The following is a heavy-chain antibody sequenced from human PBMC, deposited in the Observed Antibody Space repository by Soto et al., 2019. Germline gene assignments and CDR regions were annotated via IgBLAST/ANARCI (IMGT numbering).Heavy chain of an antibody. J-gene: IGHJ4*02. D-gene: IGHD4-17*01. CDR3: ARQFSVYGDYGRYFDF. Sequence: QLQLQESGPGLVKPSETLSLTCTVSGGSISSSGYYWGWIRQPPGKGLEWIGTIYYSGSTYYNPYVKSRVTIAVDTSKNQFSLKLSSVTAADTAVYYCARQFSVYGDYGRYFDFWGQGTLVTVSS. V-gene: IGHV4-39*01. CDR2: IYYSGST. CDR1: GGSISSSGYY.